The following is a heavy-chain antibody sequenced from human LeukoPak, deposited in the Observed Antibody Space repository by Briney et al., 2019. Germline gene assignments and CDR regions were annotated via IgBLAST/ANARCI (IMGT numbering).Heavy chain of an antibody. CDR3: AKGLVSMVDAFDI. CDR2: ISGSGGSA. V-gene: IGHV3-23*01. J-gene: IGHJ3*02. Sequence: GGSLRLSCAASGFIFSSYAMSWVRQAPGKGLEWVSAISGSGGSAYYADSVKGRFTISRDNSKNTLYLQMNSLRAEDTAVYYCAKGLVSMVDAFDIWGQGTMVTVSS. D-gene: IGHD2-8*01. CDR1: GFIFSSYA.